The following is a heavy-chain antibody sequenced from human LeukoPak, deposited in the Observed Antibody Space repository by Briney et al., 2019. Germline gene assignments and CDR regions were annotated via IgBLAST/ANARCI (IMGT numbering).Heavy chain of an antibody. CDR3: AKDHYDILTGTWWYFDY. V-gene: IGHV3-30*02. CDR1: GFTFSSYG. Sequence: GGSLRLSCAASGFTFSSYGMHWVRQAPGKGLEWVAFIRYDGSNKYYADSVKGRFTISRDNSKNTLYLQMNSLRAEDTAVYYCAKDHYDILTGTWWYFDYWGQGTLVTVSS. D-gene: IGHD3-9*01. J-gene: IGHJ4*02. CDR2: IRYDGSNK.